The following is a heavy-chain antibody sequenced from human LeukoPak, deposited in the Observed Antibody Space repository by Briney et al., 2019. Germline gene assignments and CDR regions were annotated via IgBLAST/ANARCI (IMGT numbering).Heavy chain of an antibody. CDR1: GGSFSGYY. D-gene: IGHD3-22*01. CDR2: ISSSSSTI. J-gene: IGHJ4*02. Sequence: LSLTCAVYGGSFSGYYWSWIRQPPGKGLEWVSYISSSSSTIYYADSVKGRFTISRDNAKNSLYLQMNSLRAEDTAVYYCARAPSGYPYYFDYWGQGTLVTVSS. CDR3: ARAPSGYPYYFDY. V-gene: IGHV3-11*04.